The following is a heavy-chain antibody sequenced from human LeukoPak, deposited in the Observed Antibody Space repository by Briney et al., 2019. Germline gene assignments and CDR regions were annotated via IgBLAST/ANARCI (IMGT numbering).Heavy chain of an antibody. V-gene: IGHV4-34*01. CDR2: INHSGST. CDR1: GGSFSGYY. Sequence: SETLSLTCAVYGGSFSGYYWSWIRQPPGKGLEWIGEINHSGSTNYNPSLKSRVTISVDTSKNQFSLKLSSVTAADTAVYYCARHGESPSGWYSYYFDYWGQGTLVTVSS. J-gene: IGHJ4*02. D-gene: IGHD6-19*01. CDR3: ARHGESPSGWYSYYFDY.